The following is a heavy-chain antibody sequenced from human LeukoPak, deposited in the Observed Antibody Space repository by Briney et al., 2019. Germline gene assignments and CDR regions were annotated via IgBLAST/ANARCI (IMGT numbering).Heavy chain of an antibody. CDR2: IIPIFGTA. CDR1: GGTFSSYA. J-gene: IGHJ4*02. Sequence: ASVKVSCKASGGTFSSYAISWVRQAPGQGLEWMGGIIPIFGTANYAQKFQGRVTITTDESTSTAYMELSSLRSEDTAVYYCARGGYYGSGSYFDYWGQGTLVTVSS. V-gene: IGHV1-69*05. CDR3: ARGGYYGSGSYFDY. D-gene: IGHD3-10*01.